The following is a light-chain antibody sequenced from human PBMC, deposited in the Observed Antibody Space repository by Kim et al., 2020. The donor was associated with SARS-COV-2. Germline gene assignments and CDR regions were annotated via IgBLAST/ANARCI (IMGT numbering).Light chain of an antibody. CDR2: AAS. CDR1: QGITNV. J-gene: IGKJ1*01. Sequence: ASVGDRVTITCRASQGITNVLGCYQQKPGKAPKLLIYAASSLQSGVPLRFSGSGSGTDFTLTISSLQPEDFATYYCLHDYNYVWTFGQGTKVDIK. V-gene: IGKV1-6*01. CDR3: LHDYNYVWT.